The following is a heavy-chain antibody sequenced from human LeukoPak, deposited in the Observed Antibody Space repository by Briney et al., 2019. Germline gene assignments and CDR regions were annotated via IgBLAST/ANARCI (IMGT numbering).Heavy chain of an antibody. CDR3: AKRMGPSIVATDLDY. Sequence: GGSLRLSCVASGFTFSSHAMSWVRQAPGKGLEWVSSISGNGGSTQYADSVQGRFAISRDNSKNTLYLQMNSLRAEDTAVYYCAKRMGPSIVATDLDYWGQGTLVTVSS. V-gene: IGHV3-23*01. CDR2: ISGNGGST. CDR1: GFTFSSHA. D-gene: IGHD6-13*01. J-gene: IGHJ4*02.